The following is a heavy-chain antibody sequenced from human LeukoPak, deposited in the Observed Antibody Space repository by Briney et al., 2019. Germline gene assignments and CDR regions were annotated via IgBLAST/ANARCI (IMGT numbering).Heavy chain of an antibody. CDR1: GYMFINYW. Sequence: GESLKISCKASGYMFINYWIGWVRQMPGKGLEWMGIIYPDDSDTTYSPSFQGHVTISADMPISTAYLQWSSLKASDTAIYYCARHRSAGSPMAYMDVWGKGTTVTVSS. V-gene: IGHV5-51*01. CDR3: ARHRSAGSPMAYMDV. J-gene: IGHJ6*03. D-gene: IGHD1-26*01. CDR2: IYPDDSDT.